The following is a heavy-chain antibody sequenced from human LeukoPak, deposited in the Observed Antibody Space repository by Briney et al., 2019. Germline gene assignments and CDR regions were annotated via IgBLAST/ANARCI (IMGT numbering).Heavy chain of an antibody. Sequence: GSVKVSCKASGYTFTSYGISWVRQAPGQGLEWMGWISAYNGNTNYAQKLQGRVTMTTDTSTSTAYMELRSLRSEDTAVYYCAREATTVTYYYYGMDVWGQGTTVTVSS. CDR3: AREATTVTYYYYGMDV. J-gene: IGHJ6*02. D-gene: IGHD4-17*01. V-gene: IGHV1-18*01. CDR2: ISAYNGNT. CDR1: GYTFTSYG.